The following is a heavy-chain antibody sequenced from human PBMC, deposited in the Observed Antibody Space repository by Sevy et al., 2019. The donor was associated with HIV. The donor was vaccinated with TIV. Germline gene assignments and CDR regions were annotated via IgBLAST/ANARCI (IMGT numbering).Heavy chain of an antibody. D-gene: IGHD2-2*01. CDR2: ITDSGGDT. J-gene: IGHJ4*02. CDR3: AKGSAASRPYCFDY. V-gene: IGHV3-23*01. CDR1: GFTFSNYA. Sequence: GSLRLSCAASGFTFSNYAMVWVHQAPGKGLEWVSAITDSGGDTYHADSVKGRFTISRDNSKNTLSLQMNSLRAEDTAVYYCAKGSAASRPYCFDYWGQGTLVTVSS.